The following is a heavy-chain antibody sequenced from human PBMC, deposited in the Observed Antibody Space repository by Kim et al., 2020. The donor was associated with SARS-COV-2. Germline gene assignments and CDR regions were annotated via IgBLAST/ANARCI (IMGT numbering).Heavy chain of an antibody. D-gene: IGHD2-15*01. CDR1: GGSFSGYY. Sequence: SETLSLTCAVYGGSFSGYYWSWIRQPPGKGLEWIGEINHSGSTNYNPSLKSRVTISVDTSKNQFSLKLSSVTAADTAVYYCARGLRGVVVVAATRSFYYYYGMDVWGQGTTVTVSS. CDR3: ARGLRGVVVVAATRSFYYYYGMDV. V-gene: IGHV4-34*01. CDR2: INHSGST. J-gene: IGHJ6*02.